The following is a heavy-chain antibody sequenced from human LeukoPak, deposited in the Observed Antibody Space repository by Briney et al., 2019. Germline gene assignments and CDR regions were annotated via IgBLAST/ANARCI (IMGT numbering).Heavy chain of an antibody. CDR3: AKGNNTISFNFDY. J-gene: IGHJ4*02. CDR2: ISGDGVTT. V-gene: IGHV3-43*02. D-gene: IGHD2-2*01. Sequence: GGSLRLSCAASGFNFHDFAMHWVRQVPGQGPDWVSLISGDGVTTYYSDSVKDRSTISRDNNKNLLFLQMNSLRVEDSAIYYCAKGNNTISFNFDYWGRGSLVTVSS. CDR1: GFNFHDFA.